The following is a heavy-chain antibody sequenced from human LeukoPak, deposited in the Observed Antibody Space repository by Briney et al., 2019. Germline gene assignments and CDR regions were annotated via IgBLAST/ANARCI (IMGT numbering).Heavy chain of an antibody. CDR3: ARDRGCSGGSCYGIDP. CDR1: GFTVSSNY. D-gene: IGHD2-15*01. CDR2: IYSGGST. V-gene: IGHV3-66*01. Sequence: GGSLRLSCAASGFTVSSNYMSWVRQAPGKGLEWVSVIYSGGSTYYADSVKGRFTISRDNSKNTLYLQMNSLRAEDTAVYYCARDRGCSGGSCYGIDPWGQGTLVTVSS. J-gene: IGHJ5*02.